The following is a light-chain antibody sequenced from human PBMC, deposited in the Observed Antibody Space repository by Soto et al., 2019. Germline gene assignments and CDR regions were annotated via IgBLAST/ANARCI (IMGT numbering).Light chain of an antibody. CDR3: SSYTSRNTRV. CDR2: EVS. CDR1: TSDVGGYKY. Sequence: QSVLTQPASVSGSPGQSITISCTGTTSDVGGYKYVSWYQHHPGKAPKLMIYEVSNRPSGVSNRFSGSKSGSTASLTISGLQAEDEADYYCSSYTSRNTRVFGGGTKLTVL. V-gene: IGLV2-14*01. J-gene: IGLJ3*02.